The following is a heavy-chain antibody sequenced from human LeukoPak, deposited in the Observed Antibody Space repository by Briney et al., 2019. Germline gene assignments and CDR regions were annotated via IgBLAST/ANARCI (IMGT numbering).Heavy chain of an antibody. D-gene: IGHD3-10*01. CDR3: ARVNQGEWFDP. Sequence: GASVKVSCKASGYTFTSYYIHWVRQAPGQGLEWMGWINPNSGDTYSLQKFRGRVTMTRASSISTAYMEVTSLTSDDTAMYYCARVNQGEWFDPWGQGTLVTVSS. V-gene: IGHV1-2*02. CDR1: GYTFTSYY. CDR2: INPNSGDT. J-gene: IGHJ5*02.